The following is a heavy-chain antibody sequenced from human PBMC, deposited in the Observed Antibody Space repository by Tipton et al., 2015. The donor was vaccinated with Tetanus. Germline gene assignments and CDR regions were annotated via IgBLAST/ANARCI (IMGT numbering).Heavy chain of an antibody. D-gene: IGHD2-15*01. J-gene: IGHJ4*02. Sequence: SLRLSCAASGFTFGSYAMNWVRQAPGKGLEWISSIGSSSPTIYYADSVKGRFTISRDNAKSSLYLQMRSLTAEDTAIYYCVIGRGGGGLVYCGQETLLAVSS. CDR1: GFTFGSYA. V-gene: IGHV3-48*01. CDR2: IGSSSPTI. CDR3: VIGRGGGGLVY.